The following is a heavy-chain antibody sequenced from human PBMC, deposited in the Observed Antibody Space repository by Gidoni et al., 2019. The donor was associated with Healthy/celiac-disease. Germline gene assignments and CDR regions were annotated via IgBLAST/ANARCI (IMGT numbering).Heavy chain of an antibody. CDR2: RYYSGST. Sequence: QAQLPESGPGPVEPSPTPSLTCPVSGGSVSSGGYFWSWIRRHPGKGLEWLGYRYYSGSTYYNPSLKSRVTISVDTSKNQFSLKLSSVTAADTAVYYCARGPYGDFDYWGQGTLVTVSS. V-gene: IGHV4-31*03. CDR3: ARGPYGDFDY. D-gene: IGHD4-17*01. CDR1: GGSVSSGGYF. J-gene: IGHJ4*02.